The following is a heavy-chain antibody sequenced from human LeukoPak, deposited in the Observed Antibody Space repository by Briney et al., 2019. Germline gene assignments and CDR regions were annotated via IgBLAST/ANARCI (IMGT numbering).Heavy chain of an antibody. D-gene: IGHD6-19*01. CDR3: GRVDTSGSVL. CDR1: GGSISGYY. J-gene: IGHJ3*01. Sequence: SETLSLTCTVSGGSISGYYWSWIRQPPGKGLEWIGYIYYTGSTSYNPSLKRRVTIPVETSKKQFSMRLSSGTAADTAVYYWGRVDTSGSVLWGQGTMVTVSS. CDR2: IYYTGST. V-gene: IGHV4-59*01.